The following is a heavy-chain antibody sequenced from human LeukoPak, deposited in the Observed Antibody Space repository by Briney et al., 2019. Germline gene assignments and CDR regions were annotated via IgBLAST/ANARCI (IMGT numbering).Heavy chain of an antibody. D-gene: IGHD3-22*01. CDR3: ARGITYYYDSSGPPRDY. CDR2: VRHDGSNR. J-gene: IGHJ4*02. Sequence: PGGSLRLSCTAPGFTFSSYAIHWIRQAPGKGLEWVALVRHDGSNRYYADSVKGRFTISRDNSKNTLYLQMNSLRAEDTAVYYCARGITYYYDSSGPPRDYWGQGTLVTVSS. V-gene: IGHV3-30*02. CDR1: GFTFSSYA.